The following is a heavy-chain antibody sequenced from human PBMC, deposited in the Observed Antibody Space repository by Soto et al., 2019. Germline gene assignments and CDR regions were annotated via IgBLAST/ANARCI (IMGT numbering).Heavy chain of an antibody. Sequence: EVPLVESGGGLVQPGGSLRLSCAASGFTFSRHWMYWVRQAPGRGLVWVSRINSDGSATNYADSVKGRFTISRDNAKNTLYLQMNSLRAEDTAVYYCARVGWNEDDAFDIWGQGTMVTVSS. V-gene: IGHV3-74*01. CDR2: INSDGSAT. CDR3: ARVGWNEDDAFDI. D-gene: IGHD1-1*01. J-gene: IGHJ3*02. CDR1: GFTFSRHW.